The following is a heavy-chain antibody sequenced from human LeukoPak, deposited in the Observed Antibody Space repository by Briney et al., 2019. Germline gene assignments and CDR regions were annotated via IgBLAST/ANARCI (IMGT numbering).Heavy chain of an antibody. V-gene: IGHV3-74*01. CDR2: INSDGSST. CDR3: GLSMVRALSPDY. CDR1: GFTFSSYA. D-gene: IGHD3-10*01. J-gene: IGHJ4*02. Sequence: PGGSLRLSCAASGFTFSSYAMSWVRQAPGKGLVWVSGINSDGSSTNYADSVKGRFTISRDNAKNTLYLQMDSLRDEDTAVYYCGLSMVRALSPDYWGQGTLVTVSS.